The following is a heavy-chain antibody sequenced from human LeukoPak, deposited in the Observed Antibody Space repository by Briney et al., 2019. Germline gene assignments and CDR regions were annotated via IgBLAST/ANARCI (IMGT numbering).Heavy chain of an antibody. CDR2: TYYRSKWYN. D-gene: IGHD7-27*01. J-gene: IGHJ4*02. V-gene: IGHV6-1*01. Sequence: SSYAISWVRQAPGQGLEWLGRTYYRSKWYNDYAVSVKSRITINPDTSKNQFSLQLNSVTPEDTAVYYCARDHLLTGYFDYWGQGTLVTVSS. CDR1: SSYA. CDR3: ARDHLLTGYFDY.